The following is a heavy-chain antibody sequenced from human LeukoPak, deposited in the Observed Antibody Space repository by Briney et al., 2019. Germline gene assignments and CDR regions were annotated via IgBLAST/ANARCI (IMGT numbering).Heavy chain of an antibody. CDR3: ARSSHYDILTGYSEEDAFDI. J-gene: IGHJ3*02. V-gene: IGHV3-53*01. Sequence: PGGSLRLSCAASGFTFSSNYMSWVRQAPGKGLEWVSVIYSGGRTDYAVSVKGRYTLSRDTSKNTLYLKMNSLRVEDTAVYYCARSSHYDILTGYSEEDAFDIWGQGTMVTVSS. D-gene: IGHD3-9*01. CDR2: IYSGGRT. CDR1: GFTFSSNY.